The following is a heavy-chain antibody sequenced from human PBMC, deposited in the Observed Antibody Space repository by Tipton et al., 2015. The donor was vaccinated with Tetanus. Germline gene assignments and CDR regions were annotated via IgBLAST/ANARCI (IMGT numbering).Heavy chain of an antibody. J-gene: IGHJ4*02. V-gene: IGHV1-69*13. CDR1: GYTFTKYG. CDR3: ARAPTRIPRAYDY. Sequence: QSGAEVKQPGASVKVSCKASGYTFTKYGINWVRQAPGQGLEWVGGITPIFGTTNFAPKFQGRVTITADESTNTAFMELSSLRSEDPAVYSGARAPTRIPRAYDYWGQGTQITVSS. CDR2: ITPIFGTT. D-gene: IGHD2-2*02.